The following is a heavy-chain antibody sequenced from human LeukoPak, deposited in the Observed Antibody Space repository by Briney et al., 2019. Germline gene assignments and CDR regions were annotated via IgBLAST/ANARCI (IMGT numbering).Heavy chain of an antibody. CDR2: MNPNSGNT. D-gene: IGHD6-13*01. CDR3: ARDPESWYGDY. V-gene: IGHV1-8*01. J-gene: IGHJ4*02. Sequence: ASVKVSCKASGYTFTSYDINWVRQATGQGLEWMGWMNPNSGNTGYAQKLQGRVTMTTDTSTSTAYMELRSLRSDDTAVYYCARDPESWYGDYWGQGTLVTVSS. CDR1: GYTFTSYD.